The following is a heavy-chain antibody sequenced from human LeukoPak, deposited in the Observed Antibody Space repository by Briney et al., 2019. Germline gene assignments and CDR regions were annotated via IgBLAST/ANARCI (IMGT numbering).Heavy chain of an antibody. Sequence: GGSLRLSCAASGFTFSSYWMSWVRQAPGKGLEWVANIKQDGSEKYYVDSVKGRFTISRDNAKNSLYLQMNSLRAEDTTVYYCARDRGYGDYNYHYGMDVWGQGTLVTVSS. CDR3: ARDRGYGDYNYHYGMDV. V-gene: IGHV3-7*01. J-gene: IGHJ6*02. CDR1: GFTFSSYW. D-gene: IGHD4-17*01. CDR2: IKQDGSEK.